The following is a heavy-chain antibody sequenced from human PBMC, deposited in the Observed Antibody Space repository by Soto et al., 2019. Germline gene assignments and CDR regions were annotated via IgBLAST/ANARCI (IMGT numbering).Heavy chain of an antibody. CDR2: IIPIFGTA. CDR3: ARGWLQDYYGMDV. V-gene: IGHV1-69*13. CDR1: GGTFSSYA. Sequence: GASVKVSLKASGGTFSSYAIRWARQAPGQGLEWMGGIIPIFGTANYAQKFQGRVTITADESTSTAYMELSSLRSEDTAVYYCARGWLQDYYGMDVWGQGTTVTVSS. J-gene: IGHJ6*02. D-gene: IGHD5-18*01.